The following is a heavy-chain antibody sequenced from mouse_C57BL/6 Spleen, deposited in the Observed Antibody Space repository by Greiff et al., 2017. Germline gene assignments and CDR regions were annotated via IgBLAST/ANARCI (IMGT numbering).Heavy chain of an antibody. CDR1: GYSITSGYY. CDR3: ARDGGYYVAY. CDR2: ISYDGSN. J-gene: IGHJ3*01. Sequence: ESGPGLVKPSQSLSLTCSVTGYSITSGYYWNWIRQFPGNKLEWMGYISYDGSNNYNPSLKNRISITRDTSKNQFFLKLNSVTTEDTATYYCARDGGYYVAYWGQGTLVTVSA. V-gene: IGHV3-6*01. D-gene: IGHD2-3*01.